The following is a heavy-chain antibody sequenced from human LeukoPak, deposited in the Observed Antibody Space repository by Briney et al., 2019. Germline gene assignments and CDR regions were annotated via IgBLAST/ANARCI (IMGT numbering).Heavy chain of an antibody. CDR3: AREVSNYWQQLAFFDY. J-gene: IGHJ4*02. Sequence: GGSLRFSCAASGFTFSSYWMSWVRQAPGKGLEWVANIKQDGSEKYYVDSVKGRFTISRDNAKNSLYLQMNSLRAEDTAVYYCAREVSNYWQQLAFFDYWGQGTLVTVSS. D-gene: IGHD6-13*01. V-gene: IGHV3-7*01. CDR2: IKQDGSEK. CDR1: GFTFSSYW.